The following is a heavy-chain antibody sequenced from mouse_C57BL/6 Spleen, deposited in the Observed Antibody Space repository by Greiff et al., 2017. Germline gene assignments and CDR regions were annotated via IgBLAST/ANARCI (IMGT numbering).Heavy chain of an antibody. CDR1: GYTFTDYN. CDR3: ASGGRAMDY. Sequence: VQLQQSGPELVKPGASVKMSCKASGYTFTDYNMHWVKQSHGKSLEWIGNINPNNGGTSYNQKFKGKATLTVNKSTSTAYMEIRSLTSEDSAVYYCASGGRAMDYWGQGTSVTVSS. D-gene: IGHD1-1*02. J-gene: IGHJ4*01. CDR2: INPNNGGT. V-gene: IGHV1-22*01.